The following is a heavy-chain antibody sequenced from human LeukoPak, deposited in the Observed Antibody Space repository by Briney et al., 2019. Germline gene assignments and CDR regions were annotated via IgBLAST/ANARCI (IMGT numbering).Heavy chain of an antibody. J-gene: IGHJ4*02. CDR1: GFTFSSYA. V-gene: IGHV3-23*01. CDR2: ISGSGGST. D-gene: IGHD6-13*01. Sequence: PGGSLRLSCAAPGFTFSSYAMSWVRQAPGEGLEWVSAISGSGGSTYYADSVKGRFTISRDNSKNTLYLQMNSLRAADTAVYYCARDRGAAADYWGQGTLVTVSS. CDR3: ARDRGAAADY.